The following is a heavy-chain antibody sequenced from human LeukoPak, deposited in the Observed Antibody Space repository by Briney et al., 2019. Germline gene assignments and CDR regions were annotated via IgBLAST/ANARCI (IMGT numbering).Heavy chain of an antibody. CDR2: ISAYNGNT. Sequence: GASVKVSCKASGYTFTSYGISWVRQAPGQGLEWMGWISAYNGNTNYAQELQGRVTMTTDTSTSTAYMELRSLRSDDTAVYYCARELGYYYDSSGLSWFDPWGQGTLVTVSS. CDR3: ARELGYYYDSSGLSWFDP. V-gene: IGHV1-18*01. CDR1: GYTFTSYG. D-gene: IGHD3-22*01. J-gene: IGHJ5*02.